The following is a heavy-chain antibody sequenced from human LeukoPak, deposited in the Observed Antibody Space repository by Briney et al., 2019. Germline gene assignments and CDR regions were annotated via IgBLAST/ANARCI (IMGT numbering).Heavy chain of an antibody. D-gene: IGHD3-22*01. J-gene: IGHJ4*02. CDR2: INHSGYT. V-gene: IGHV4-34*01. CDR3: SRQVVGNDY. CDR1: GESSFSSYY. Sequence: PSETLSLTCAVYGESSFSSYYWSWIRPTPGGALEWIGEINHSGYTNYNPSLKSRVPLPIDTSKNQFSLRVTSVTAADTAVYYCSRQVVGNDYWGQGTLVTVSS.